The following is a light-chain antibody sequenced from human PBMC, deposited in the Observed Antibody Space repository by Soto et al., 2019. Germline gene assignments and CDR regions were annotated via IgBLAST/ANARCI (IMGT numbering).Light chain of an antibody. J-gene: IGLJ1*01. CDR2: DVS. CDR1: SSDVGGYNY. CDR3: NSYRSSSTRYV. V-gene: IGLV2-14*03. Sequence: QSVLTQPASVSGSPGQSITISCTGTSSDVGGYNYVSWYQQHPGRAPKLLIYDVSNRHSGVSNRFSGSKSGNTASLTISGLQAEDEADYYCNSYRSSSTRYVFGSGTKVTVL.